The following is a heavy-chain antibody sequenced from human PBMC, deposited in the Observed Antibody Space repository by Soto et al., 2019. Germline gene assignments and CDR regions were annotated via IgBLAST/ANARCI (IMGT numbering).Heavy chain of an antibody. J-gene: IGHJ4*02. V-gene: IGHV3-23*01. Sequence: PGGSLRLSCAASGFTAMSWVRQAPGKGLEWVSVISGSGGSTYYADSVKGRFTISRDNSKNTLYLQMNSLRAEDTAVYYCAKLSGGWFGPFDYWGQGTLVTVSS. CDR3: AKLSGGWFGPFDY. D-gene: IGHD6-19*01. CDR2: ISGSGGST. CDR1: GFTA.